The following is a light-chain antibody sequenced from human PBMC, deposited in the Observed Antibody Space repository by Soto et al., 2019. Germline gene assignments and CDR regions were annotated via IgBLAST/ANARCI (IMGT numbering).Light chain of an antibody. J-gene: IGKJ1*01. CDR3: QQYGSTPRT. V-gene: IGKV1-5*01. CDR1: QSISSW. CDR2: DAS. Sequence: DIQMTQSPSTLSASVGDRVTITCRASQSISSWLAWYQQKPGKAPKLLIYDASSLESGVQSRFSGSGSGTDFTLTIRRLEPEDFAVYYCQQYGSTPRTFGQGTKVDIK.